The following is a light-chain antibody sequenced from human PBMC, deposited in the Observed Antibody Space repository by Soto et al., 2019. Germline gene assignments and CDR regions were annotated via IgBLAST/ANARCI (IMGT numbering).Light chain of an antibody. CDR1: QGIFNY. J-gene: IGKJ3*01. CDR2: AVS. V-gene: IGKV1-33*01. Sequence: DTQMTQSPSSLSASIGDRVTITCRASQGIFNYVNWYQKKPGKAPKPLIYAVSNLETGVPSRFSGSGSGTDFTLIISSLQPEDIATYYCQQFDNLPFTFGPGTKVDIK. CDR3: QQFDNLPFT.